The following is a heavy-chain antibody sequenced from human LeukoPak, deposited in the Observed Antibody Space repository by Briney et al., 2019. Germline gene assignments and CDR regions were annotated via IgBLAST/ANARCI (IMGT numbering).Heavy chain of an antibody. CDR1: GFTFSSYG. D-gene: IGHD2-2*02. CDR3: AKDFMGYCSSTSCYTGLDY. V-gene: IGHV3-30*02. Sequence: GGSLRLSCAASGFTFSSYGMHWVRQAPGKGLEWVAVIWYGGSNKYYADSVKGRFTTSRDNSKNTLYLQMNSLRAEDTAVYYCAKDFMGYCSSTSCYTGLDYWGQGTLVTVSS. CDR2: IWYGGSNK. J-gene: IGHJ4*02.